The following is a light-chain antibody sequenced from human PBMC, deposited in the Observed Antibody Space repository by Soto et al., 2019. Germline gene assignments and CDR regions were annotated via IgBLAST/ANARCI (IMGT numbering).Light chain of an antibody. CDR3: RQRSKWPVT. J-gene: IGKJ4*01. CDR2: DAS. Sequence: EVVLTQSPATLSLSPGERATLSCRASQSVSEFLAWYQQKPGQAPRLLIYDASNRATGIPARFSGSGSGTDFTLTISNLEAEDFALYYCRQRSKWPVTFGGGTKVEIK. V-gene: IGKV3-11*01. CDR1: QSVSEF.